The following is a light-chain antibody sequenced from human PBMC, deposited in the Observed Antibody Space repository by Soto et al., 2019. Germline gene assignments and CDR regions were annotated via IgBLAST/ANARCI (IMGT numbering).Light chain of an antibody. V-gene: IGKV3-11*01. CDR2: DAS. CDR3: QQRSNWIT. J-gene: IGKJ5*01. Sequence: EIVFTQSPATLSLSPGERATLSCRASQSVSRYLAWYQQKPGQAPRLLIYDASNRATGIPARFSGSGSGTYFTLTISSLEPEDFAVYYCQQRSNWITFGQGTRLEIK. CDR1: QSVSRY.